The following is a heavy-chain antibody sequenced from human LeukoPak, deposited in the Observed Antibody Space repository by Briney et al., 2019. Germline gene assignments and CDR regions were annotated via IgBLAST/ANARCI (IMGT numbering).Heavy chain of an antibody. CDR3: AREYSTSSEGDYFDY. D-gene: IGHD6-6*01. V-gene: IGHV4-59*01. CDR1: GASITTYY. CDR2: IYHSGST. J-gene: IGHJ4*02. Sequence: SETLSLTCTVSGASITTYYWTWIRHPPGKGLECIGYIYHSGSTNYNPSLKSRVTISLDTSRNQFSLRLSSVTAADTAVYFCAREYSTSSEGDYFDYWGQGSLVTVSS.